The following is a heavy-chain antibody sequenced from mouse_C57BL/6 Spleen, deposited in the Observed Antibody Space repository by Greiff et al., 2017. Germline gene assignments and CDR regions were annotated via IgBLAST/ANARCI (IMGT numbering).Heavy chain of an antibody. CDR2: INPSSGYT. CDR3: ARDSYGFAY. V-gene: IGHV1-4*01. D-gene: IGHD1-1*01. J-gene: IGHJ3*01. Sequence: QVQLQQSGAELARPGASVKMSCKASGYTFTSYTMHWVKQRPGQGLEWIGYINPSSGYTKYNQKFKDKATLTADKSSSTAYMQLSSLTSEDSAVYDCARDSYGFAYWGQGTLVTVSA. CDR1: GYTFTSYT.